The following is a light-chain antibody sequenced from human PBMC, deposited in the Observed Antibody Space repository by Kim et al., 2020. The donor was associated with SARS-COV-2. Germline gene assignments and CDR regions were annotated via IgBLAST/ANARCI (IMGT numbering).Light chain of an antibody. CDR1: QTITSS. V-gene: IGKV1-5*03. J-gene: IGKJ2*01. CDR2: KVS. CDR3: QQYTIFST. Sequence: LSASVGDRVTITCRASQTITSSLAWFQLKRGKAPKLLIYKVSTRQGGVPTRFSGRGYGTEFTLTISSLQPDDFATYYCQQYTIFSTFGQGTKLEIK.